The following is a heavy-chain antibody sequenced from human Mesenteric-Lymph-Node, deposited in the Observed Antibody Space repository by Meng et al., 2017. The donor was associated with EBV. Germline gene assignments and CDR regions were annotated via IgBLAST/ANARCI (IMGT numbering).Heavy chain of an antibody. Sequence: QLPRSGPGLLKPSGRLAITCPGSGSAISGSNWWGWIRQPPGKGLEWLGYIYYSGTTYYSPSLKSRVTMSVDTSNNQFSLKLTSVTAVDTAVYYCARTPYDYVWGMSEFDSWGQGTLVTVSS. CDR3: ARTPYDYVWGMSEFDS. V-gene: IGHV4-28*01. CDR2: IYYSGTT. CDR1: GSAISGSNW. D-gene: IGHD3-16*01. J-gene: IGHJ4*02.